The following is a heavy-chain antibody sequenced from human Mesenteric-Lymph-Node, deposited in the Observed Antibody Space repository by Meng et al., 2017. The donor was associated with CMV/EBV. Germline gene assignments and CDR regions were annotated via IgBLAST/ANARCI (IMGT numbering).Heavy chain of an antibody. J-gene: IGHJ3*02. CDR1: EYTFTSYD. CDR2: MNPNSGNT. Sequence: ASVKVSCKASEYTFTSYDINWVRQATGQGLEWMGWMNPNSGNTGYAQKFQGRVTMTRNTSINTAYMELSSLRSEDTAVYYCARGREVWWNVVLPAGSTGFAFDIWGQGTMVTVSS. V-gene: IGHV1-8*01. D-gene: IGHD2-2*01. CDR3: ARGREVWWNVVLPAGSTGFAFDI.